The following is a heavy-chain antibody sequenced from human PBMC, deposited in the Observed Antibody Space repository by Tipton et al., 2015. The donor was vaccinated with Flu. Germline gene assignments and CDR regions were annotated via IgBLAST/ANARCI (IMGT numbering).Heavy chain of an antibody. D-gene: IGHD3-22*01. CDR2: IRYDGSNK. V-gene: IGHV3-30*02. CDR3: AKDDGDYYASSGYYCYFDY. Sequence: QVQLVQSGGGVVQPGGSLRLSCAASGFTFSSYGMRWVRQAPGKGLEWVAFIRYDGSNKYYADPVKGRFTISRDNSKNTLYLQMNSLRAEDTAVYYCAKDDGDYYASSGYYCYFDYWGQGTLVTVSS. J-gene: IGHJ4*02. CDR1: GFTFSSYG.